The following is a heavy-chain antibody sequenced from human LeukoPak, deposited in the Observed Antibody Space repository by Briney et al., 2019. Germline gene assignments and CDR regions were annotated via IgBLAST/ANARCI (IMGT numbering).Heavy chain of an antibody. CDR1: GYTFTAYY. V-gene: IGHV1-2*06. D-gene: IGHD1-26*01. J-gene: IGHJ4*02. CDR3: TRESGSYHGNDY. Sequence: ASVKVSCKASGYTFTAYYMHWVRQAPGQGLEWMGRINPNNGGTNYAQKFQGRVTMTGDTSISTAYMELSSLRSDDTAVYYCTRESGSYHGNDYWGQGTLVTVSS. CDR2: INPNNGGT.